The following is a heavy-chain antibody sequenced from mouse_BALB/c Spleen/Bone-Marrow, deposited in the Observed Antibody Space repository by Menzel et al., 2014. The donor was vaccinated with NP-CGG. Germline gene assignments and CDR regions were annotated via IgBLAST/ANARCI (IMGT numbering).Heavy chain of an antibody. D-gene: IGHD1-1*01. Sequence: VQLQQSGPELVKPGASVRISCKASNYTFTTYYIYWVKQRPGQGLEWIGWIYPGNVNTKYNEKFKAKATLTADKSSGTAYMQLSSLTSEDSAVYFCARSRYGSYYGYWGQGTPLTVSS. CDR3: ARSRYGSYYGY. CDR2: IYPGNVNT. J-gene: IGHJ2*01. V-gene: IGHV1S56*01. CDR1: NYTFTTYY.